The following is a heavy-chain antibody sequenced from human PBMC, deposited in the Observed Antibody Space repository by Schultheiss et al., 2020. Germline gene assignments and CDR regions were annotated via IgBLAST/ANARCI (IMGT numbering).Heavy chain of an antibody. CDR1: GFTFSSYG. V-gene: IGHV3-21*04. J-gene: IGHJ4*02. D-gene: IGHD4-17*01. Sequence: GGSLRLSCAASGFTFSSYGMHWVRQAPGKGLEWVSAISGSGGSTYYADSVKGRFTISRDNAKNSLYLQMNSLRPEDTAVYYCASGRSDYGDYSFDFWGQGTLVTVSS. CDR3: ASGRSDYGDYSFDF. CDR2: ISGSGGST.